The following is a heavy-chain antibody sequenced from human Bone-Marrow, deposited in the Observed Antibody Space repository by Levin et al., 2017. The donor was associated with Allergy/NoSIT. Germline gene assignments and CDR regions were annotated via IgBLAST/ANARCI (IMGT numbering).Heavy chain of an antibody. CDR1: GFTFSNYA. D-gene: IGHD6-6*01. CDR2: IGGSVAGT. V-gene: IGHV3-23*01. CDR3: AKTRSNSRPLNFDY. Sequence: GGSLRLSCAGSGFTFSNYAMAWVRQAPGKGLEWVSSIGGSVAGTYYADSVKGRFTISRDNSKNTLYLQINTLSPEDTAIYYCAKTRSNSRPLNFDYWGHGILVTVSS. J-gene: IGHJ4*01.